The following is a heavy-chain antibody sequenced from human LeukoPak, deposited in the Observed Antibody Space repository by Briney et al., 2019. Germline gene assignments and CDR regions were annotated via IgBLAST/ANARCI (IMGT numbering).Heavy chain of an antibody. CDR1: GFTFSSHT. CDR2: ISGTGYYI. D-gene: IGHD3-10*01. CDR3: ARVKYVRGVTQYYFDP. J-gene: IGHJ4*02. V-gene: IGHV3-21*01. Sequence: GGSLRLSCAASGFTFSSHTMSWVRQAPGKGLEWVSSISGTGYYIFYVDSVEGRFTISRDNAKNSLYLQMNSLRVEDTAMYYCARVKYVRGVTQYYFDPWGQGTLVTVSS.